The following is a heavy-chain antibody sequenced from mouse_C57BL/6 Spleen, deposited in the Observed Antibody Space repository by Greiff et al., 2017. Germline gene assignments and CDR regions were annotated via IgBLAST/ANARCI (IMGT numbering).Heavy chain of an antibody. Sequence: QVQLQQSGAELARPGASVKMSCKASGYTFTSYTMHWVKQRPGQGLEWIGYINPSSGYTKYNQKFKDKATLTADKSSSTAYMQLSSLTSEDAAVYYCARSEDYGHWYFDVWGTGTTLTVSS. CDR2: INPSSGYT. CDR1: GYTFTSYT. CDR3: ARSEDYGHWYFDV. V-gene: IGHV1-4*01. D-gene: IGHD1-1*01. J-gene: IGHJ1*03.